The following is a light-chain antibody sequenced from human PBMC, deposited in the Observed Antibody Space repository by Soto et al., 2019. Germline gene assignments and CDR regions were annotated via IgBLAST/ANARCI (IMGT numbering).Light chain of an antibody. CDR2: KVS. V-gene: IGKV2-30*01. Sequence: DVVMTQSPLSLPVTLGQPASISCRSSRSLLYSDGNTYLNWFQQRPGQPPRRLIYKVSNRDSGVPDRFSGSGSHTEFTLKISRVEAEDVGVYYCMQGVYWPPGRAFGQGTKVEIK. CDR3: MQGVYWPPGRA. J-gene: IGKJ1*01. CDR1: RSLLYSDGNTY.